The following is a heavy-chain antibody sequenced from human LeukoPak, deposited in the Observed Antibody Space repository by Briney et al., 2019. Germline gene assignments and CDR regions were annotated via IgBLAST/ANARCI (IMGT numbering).Heavy chain of an antibody. CDR1: GGTFSSYA. CDR3: ARAGLDYGDPFDY. V-gene: IGHV1-69*05. CDR2: IIPIFGTA. Sequence: SVKVSCKASGGTFSSYAISWVRQAPGQGLEWMGGIIPIFGTANYAQKFQGRVTITTDESTSTAYMELSSLRSEDTAVYYCARAGLDYGDPFDYWGQGTLVTVSS. J-gene: IGHJ4*02. D-gene: IGHD4-17*01.